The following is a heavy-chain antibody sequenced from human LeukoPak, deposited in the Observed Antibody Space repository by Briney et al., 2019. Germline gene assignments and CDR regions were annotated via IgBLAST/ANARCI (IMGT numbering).Heavy chain of an antibody. J-gene: IGHJ6*03. Sequence: GGSLRLSCAASGFTFSTYGMNWVRQAPGKGLEWVSYITRSSSTIYYADSVKGRFTISRDNAKNSLFLQMNSLRAEDTAVYYCARDLRRSTPYYYYYMDVWGKGTTVTVSS. CDR1: GFTFSTYG. CDR3: ARDLRRSTPYYYYYMDV. CDR2: ITRSSSTI. V-gene: IGHV3-48*01. D-gene: IGHD1-26*01.